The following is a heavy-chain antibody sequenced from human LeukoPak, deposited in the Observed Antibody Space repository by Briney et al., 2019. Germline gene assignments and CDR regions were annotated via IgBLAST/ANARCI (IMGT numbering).Heavy chain of an antibody. D-gene: IGHD1-7*01. CDR1: GFTFSNYW. CDR2: IDTDGSNT. J-gene: IGHJ4*02. Sequence: GGSLRLSCAASGFTFSNYWMHWVRQAPGKGLVWVSRIDTDGSNTAYAGSVKGRFTISRDNAKNTLYLQMNSLRAEDTAVYYCTRGGTTLDYWGQGTLVTVSS. V-gene: IGHV3-74*01. CDR3: TRGGTTLDY.